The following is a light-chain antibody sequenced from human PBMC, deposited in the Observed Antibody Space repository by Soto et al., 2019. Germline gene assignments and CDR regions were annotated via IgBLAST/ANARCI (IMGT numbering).Light chain of an antibody. CDR3: QQYNNWTPT. J-gene: IGKJ5*01. Sequence: EIMMTQSPATLSVSPGERATLSCRATQTIGSNLAWYQQKHGQPPRLXIYGASTRAPGIPARFSGSGSGTELTLTISSLQSDDFAVDHCQQYNNWTPTFGHGTRLEIK. V-gene: IGKV3-15*01. CDR2: GAS. CDR1: QTIGSN.